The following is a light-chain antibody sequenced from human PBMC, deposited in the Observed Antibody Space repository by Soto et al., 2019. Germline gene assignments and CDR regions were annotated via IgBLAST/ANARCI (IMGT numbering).Light chain of an antibody. J-gene: IGKJ1*01. CDR2: GAS. Sequence: EIELTQSPGTLSLSPGERATLSCRASQSVSSSYLAWYLQKPGQAPRLLILGASSRATGIPDRFSGSGSGTDFTLTISRLEPEDFAVYYCQYYGTSPKPFGQGTKVDIK. V-gene: IGKV3-20*01. CDR3: QYYGTSPKP. CDR1: QSVSSSY.